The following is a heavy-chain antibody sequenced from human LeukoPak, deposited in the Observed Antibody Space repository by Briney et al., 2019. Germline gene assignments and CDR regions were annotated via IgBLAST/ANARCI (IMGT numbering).Heavy chain of an antibody. V-gene: IGHV3-7*01. Sequence: GGSLRLSCAASGFTFSSYWMSWVRQAPGKGLEWVANIKQDGSEKYYADSVKGRFTISRDNSKNTLYLQMNSLRAEDTAVYYCAREALVRYFQHWGQGTLVTVSS. J-gene: IGHJ1*01. CDR3: AREALVRYFQH. CDR2: IKQDGSEK. CDR1: GFTFSSYW.